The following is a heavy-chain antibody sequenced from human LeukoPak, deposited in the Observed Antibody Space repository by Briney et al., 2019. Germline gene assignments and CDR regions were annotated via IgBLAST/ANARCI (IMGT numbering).Heavy chain of an antibody. CDR1: GYTFTSYG. Sequence: GASVKVSCTAFGYTFTSYGISWVRQAPGQRLEWMGWISAYNGNTNYAQKLQGRVTMTIDTSTSTAYMELRSLRSDDTAVYYCARDAPRGYCSSTSCYTYSMNYYYYYYMDVWGKGTTVTVSS. D-gene: IGHD2-2*02. J-gene: IGHJ6*03. CDR2: ISAYNGNT. CDR3: ARDAPRGYCSSTSCYTYSMNYYYYYYMDV. V-gene: IGHV1-18*01.